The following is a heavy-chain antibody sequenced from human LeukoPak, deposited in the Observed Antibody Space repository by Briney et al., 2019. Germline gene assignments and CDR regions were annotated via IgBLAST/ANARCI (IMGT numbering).Heavy chain of an antibody. Sequence: GGSLRLSCTTSGFTFGDYSMSWVRQAPGKGLEWVGRITCDTDGGTTDYAAPVKVRFTISRDDSKNTLYLQMNSLKTEDTAVYYCTTAADSYYYGSGNYPEAYWGQGTLVTVSS. J-gene: IGHJ4*02. CDR2: ITCDTDGGTT. D-gene: IGHD3-10*01. CDR1: GFTFGDYS. CDR3: TTAADSYYYGSGNYPEAY. V-gene: IGHV3-15*01.